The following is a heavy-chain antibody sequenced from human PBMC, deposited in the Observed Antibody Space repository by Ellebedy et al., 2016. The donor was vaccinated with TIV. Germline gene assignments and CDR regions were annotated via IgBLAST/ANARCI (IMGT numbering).Heavy chain of an antibody. D-gene: IGHD3-22*01. Sequence: GESLKISCAASGFTFSDYSMSWIRQAPGKGLEWVANIKQDGSEKYYVDSVKGRFTISRDNAKNSLYLQMNSLRAEDTAVYYCARVYDSIDYWGQGTLVTVSS. CDR3: ARVYDSIDY. CDR2: IKQDGSEK. J-gene: IGHJ4*02. CDR1: GFTFSDYS. V-gene: IGHV3-7*01.